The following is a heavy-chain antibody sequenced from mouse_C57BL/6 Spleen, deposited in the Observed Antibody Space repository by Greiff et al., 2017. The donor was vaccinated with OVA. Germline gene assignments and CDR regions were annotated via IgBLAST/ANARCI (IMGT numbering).Heavy chain of an antibody. CDR2: IDPSDSYT. D-gene: IGHD3-2*02. V-gene: IGHV1-69*01. Sequence: QVQLQQPGAELVMPGASVKLSCKASGYTFTSYWMHWVKQRPGQGLEWIGEIDPSDSYTNYNQKFKGKSTLTVDKSSSTAYMQLSSLTSEDSAVYFCALDSSGREFAYWGQGTLVTVSA. J-gene: IGHJ3*01. CDR3: ALDSSGREFAY. CDR1: GYTFTSYW.